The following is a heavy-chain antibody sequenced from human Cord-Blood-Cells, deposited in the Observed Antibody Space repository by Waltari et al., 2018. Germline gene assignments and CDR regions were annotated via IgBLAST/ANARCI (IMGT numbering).Heavy chain of an antibody. Sequence: EVQLVESGGGLVQPGGSLRLSCAASGFTFSSYWMSWVRQAPGKGLEWVAKIKQDGSEKYYVDSVKGRFTISRDNAKNSLYLQMSSLRAEDTAVYYCARGTSGFGELVPYWYFDLWGRGTLVTVSS. CDR1: GFTFSSYW. CDR3: ARGTSGFGELVPYWYFDL. D-gene: IGHD3-10*01. V-gene: IGHV3-7*01. CDR2: IKQDGSEK. J-gene: IGHJ2*01.